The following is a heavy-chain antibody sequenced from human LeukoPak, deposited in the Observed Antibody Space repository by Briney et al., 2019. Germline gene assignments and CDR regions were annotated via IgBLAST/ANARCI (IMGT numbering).Heavy chain of an antibody. J-gene: IGHJ6*03. V-gene: IGHV4-34*01. CDR1: GGSFSGYY. Sequence: SETLSLTCAVYGGSFSGYYWCWIRQPPGKGLEWIGEINHSGSTNYNPSLKSRVTISVDTSKNQFSLKLSSVTAADTAVYYCARGRRLIVVGHYYYYMDVWGKGTTVTVSS. CDR3: ARGRRLIVVGHYYYYMDV. D-gene: IGHD3-22*01. CDR2: INHSGST.